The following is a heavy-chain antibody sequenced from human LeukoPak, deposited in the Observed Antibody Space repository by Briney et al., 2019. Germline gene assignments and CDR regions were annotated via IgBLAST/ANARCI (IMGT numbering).Heavy chain of an antibody. D-gene: IGHD2-2*01. J-gene: IGHJ6*02. CDR3: ARDCSSSCSPYYGMDV. CDR1: GFTVSSNY. Sequence: GGSLRLSCAASGFTVSSNYMSWVRQAPGKGLEWVSIIHSGGTTNYVDSVKGRFTISRDNSRNTLYLQMNSLRAEDTAVYYCARDCSSSCSPYYGMDVWGQGTTVTVSS. CDR2: IHSGGTT. V-gene: IGHV3-53*01.